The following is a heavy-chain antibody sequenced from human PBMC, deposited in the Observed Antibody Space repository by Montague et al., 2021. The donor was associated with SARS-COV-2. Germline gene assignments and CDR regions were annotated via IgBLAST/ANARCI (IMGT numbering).Heavy chain of an antibody. CDR3: AREVPSGGGTT. Sequence: SLRLSCAASGFTVSSNYMSWVRQAPGKGLGWVSLIYSGGSTYYADSVKGRFTISRDNSKNTLYLQMNSLRAEDTAVYYCAREVPSGGGTTWGQGTLVTVSS. D-gene: IGHD1-7*01. J-gene: IGHJ5*02. CDR2: IYSGGST. V-gene: IGHV3-53*01. CDR1: GFTVSSNY.